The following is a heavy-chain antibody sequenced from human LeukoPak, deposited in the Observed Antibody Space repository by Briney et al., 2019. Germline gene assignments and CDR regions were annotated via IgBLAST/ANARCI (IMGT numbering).Heavy chain of an antibody. J-gene: IGHJ4*02. D-gene: IGHD2-15*01. V-gene: IGHV3-7*03. CDR2: IKQEGSEK. CDR1: GFTFSSHW. CDR3: AREGGNRGGFDY. Sequence: PGGSLRLSCTASGFTFSSHWMSWVRQAPGKGLEWVANIKQEGSEKYYVDSVKGRFTISRDDAKSSLYLQMNSLRAEGTAVYYCAREGGNRGGFDYWGQGTLVTVSS.